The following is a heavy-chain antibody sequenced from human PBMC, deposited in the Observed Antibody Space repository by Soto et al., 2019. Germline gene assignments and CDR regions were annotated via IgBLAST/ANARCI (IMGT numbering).Heavy chain of an antibody. D-gene: IGHD3-10*01. CDR2: ISSSSSYI. CDR1: GFTFSSST. V-gene: IGHV3-21*06. CDR3: ARDIGEMSAV. J-gene: IGHJ4*02. Sequence: GGSLRLSCTGSGFTFSSSTMTWVRQGPGKGLEWVSSISSSSSYIYFADSLKGRFTISRDNAKNSLYLQMNSLRAEDTAVYYCARDIGEMSAVWGQGTQVTVS.